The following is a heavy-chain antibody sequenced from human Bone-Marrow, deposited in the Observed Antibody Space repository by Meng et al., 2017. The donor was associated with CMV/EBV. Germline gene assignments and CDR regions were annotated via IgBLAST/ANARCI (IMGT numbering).Heavy chain of an antibody. V-gene: IGHV4-34*01. Sequence: GSLRLSCAVYGGSFSGYYWSWIRQPPGKGLEWIGEINHSGSTNYNPSLKSRVTISVDTSTNQFSLKLSSVTAADTAVYYCARAAAPSGPLVVPAAISFWGQGTLFTVSS. CDR1: GGSFSGYY. CDR3: ARAAAPSGPLVVPAAISF. D-gene: IGHD2-2*01. J-gene: IGHJ4*02. CDR2: INHSGST.